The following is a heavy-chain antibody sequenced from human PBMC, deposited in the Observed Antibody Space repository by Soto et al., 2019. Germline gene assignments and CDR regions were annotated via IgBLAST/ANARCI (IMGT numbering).Heavy chain of an antibody. V-gene: IGHV1-2*02. J-gene: IGHJ4*02. D-gene: IGHD6-25*01. CDR1: GYTFTGYY. CDR2: VNPNSDGT. Sequence: GASVKVSCKASGYTFTGYYIHWVRQAPGQGLEWMGWVNPNSDGTNYAQKFQGRVTMTRDTSISTAYMELNSLRSDDTAVYYCARRVEIRLNYFDYWGQGTLVTVSS. CDR3: ARRVEIRLNYFDY.